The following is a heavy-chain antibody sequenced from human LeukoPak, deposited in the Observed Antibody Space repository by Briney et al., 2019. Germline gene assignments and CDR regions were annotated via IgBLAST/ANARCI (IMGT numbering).Heavy chain of an antibody. D-gene: IGHD3-3*01. CDR2: ISGSGGST. CDR1: GFTFSNYA. V-gene: IGHV3-23*01. CDR3: AKEDRSITIFGVVISYFDY. J-gene: IGHJ4*02. Sequence: GGSLRLSCAASGFTFSNYAMNWVRQAPGKGLEWVSAISGSGGSTYYADSVKGRFTISRDNSKNTLYLQMNSLRAGDTAVYYCAKEDRSITIFGVVISYFDYWGQGTLVTVSS.